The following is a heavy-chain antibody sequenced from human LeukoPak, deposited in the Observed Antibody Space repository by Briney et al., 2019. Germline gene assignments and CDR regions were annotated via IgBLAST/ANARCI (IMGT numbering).Heavy chain of an antibody. J-gene: IGHJ5*02. CDR2: IYTSGST. V-gene: IGHV4-61*02. CDR1: GGSLSSGSYY. D-gene: IGHD4-17*01. CDR3: ARDLGGDYGWFDP. Sequence: SQTLSLTCIVSGGSLSSGSYYWSWIRQPAGKGLEWIGRIYTSGSTNYNPSLKSRVTMSVDTSKNQFSLKLSSVAAADTAVYYCARDLGGDYGWFDPWGQGTLVTVSS.